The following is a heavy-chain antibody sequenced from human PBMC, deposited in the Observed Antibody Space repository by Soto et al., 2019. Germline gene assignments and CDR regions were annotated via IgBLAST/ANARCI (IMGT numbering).Heavy chain of an antibody. CDR3: ARDSSSGLVGYFDY. CDR1: GGSISSYY. V-gene: IGHV4-59*01. J-gene: IGHJ4*02. D-gene: IGHD5-18*01. CDR2: IYYSGST. Sequence: SETLSLTCTVSGGSISSYYWSWIRQPPGKGLEWIGYIYYSGSTDYNPSLKSRVTISIDTSKNQFSLKLSSVTAADTAVYYCARDSSSGLVGYFDYWGQGTLVTVSS.